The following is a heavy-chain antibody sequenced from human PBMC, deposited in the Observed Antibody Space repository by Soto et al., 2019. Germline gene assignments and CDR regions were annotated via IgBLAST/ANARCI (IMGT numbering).Heavy chain of an antibody. D-gene: IGHD2-2*01. CDR1: VFSVSDNY. Sequence: GSLRLSCEASVFSVSDNYMTWVRQAPGKGLEWVSVIDTAGRTDYAAPVKGRFTISRDDSKDTLYLQMNNLKTEDTAVYHCTTDSADIVVVPATFGMDVWGQGTTVTVSS. CDR2: IDTAGRT. V-gene: IGHV3-66*01. J-gene: IGHJ6*02. CDR3: TTDSADIVVVPATFGMDV.